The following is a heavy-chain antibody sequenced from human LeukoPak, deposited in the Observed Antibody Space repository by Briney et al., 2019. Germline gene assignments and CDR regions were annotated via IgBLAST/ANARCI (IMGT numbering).Heavy chain of an antibody. J-gene: IGHJ4*02. CDR3: ANGGSGPFDY. V-gene: IGHV3-23*01. CDR1: GFTFSSFG. Sequence: GGSLRLSCAASGFTFSSFGMSWVRQAPGKGLEWVSGISASGDSTYYADSVKGRFTMSRDNSKNTLYLQMNSLRAEDTAIYYCANGGSGPFDYWGQGTLVTVSS. D-gene: IGHD6-19*01. CDR2: ISASGDST.